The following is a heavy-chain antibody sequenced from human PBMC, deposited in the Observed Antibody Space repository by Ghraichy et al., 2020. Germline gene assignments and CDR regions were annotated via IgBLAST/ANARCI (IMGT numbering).Heavy chain of an antibody. CDR3: ARGMIYYGDTSVNWFDP. J-gene: IGHJ5*02. Sequence: SQTLTLTCAVYGGSFSGYYWSWIRQPPGKGLEWIGEINHSGSTNYNPSLKSRVTISVDTSKNQFSLKLSSVTAADTAVYYCARGMIYYGDTSVNWFDPWGQGTLVTVSS. D-gene: IGHD4-23*01. V-gene: IGHV4-34*01. CDR2: INHSGST. CDR1: GGSFSGYY.